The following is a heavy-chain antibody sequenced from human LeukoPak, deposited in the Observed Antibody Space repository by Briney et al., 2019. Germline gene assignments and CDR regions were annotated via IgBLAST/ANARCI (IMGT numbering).Heavy chain of an antibody. CDR2: ISAYNGNT. Sequence: ASVKVSCKASGYTFTSYGISWVRQAPGQGLEWMGWISAYNGNTNYAQKLQGRVTMTTDTSTSTAYMELRSLRSDDTAVYYCARGIMITFGGVITQPLLDYWGQGTLVTVSS. CDR1: GYTFTSYG. D-gene: IGHD3-16*02. V-gene: IGHV1-18*01. CDR3: ARGIMITFGGVITQPLLDY. J-gene: IGHJ4*02.